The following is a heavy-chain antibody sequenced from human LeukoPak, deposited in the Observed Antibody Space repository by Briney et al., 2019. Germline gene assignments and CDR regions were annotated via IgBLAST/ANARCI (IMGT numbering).Heavy chain of an antibody. CDR1: GGSTSSSSYY. CDR2: IYYSGRT. D-gene: IGHD7-27*01. J-gene: IGHJ4*02. Sequence: SESLSLTLTVSGGSTSSSSYYRGSIRQPPGSGLGWIGSIYYSGRTYYNPSLKSRVTISVDTSKNEFSLKLSSVAAADTSVYYCASRKLGNDLWGRGTLVSV. V-gene: IGHV4-39*01. CDR3: ASRKLGNDL.